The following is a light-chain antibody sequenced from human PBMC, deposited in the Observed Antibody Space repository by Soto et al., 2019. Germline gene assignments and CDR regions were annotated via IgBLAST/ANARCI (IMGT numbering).Light chain of an antibody. CDR2: EVN. Sequence: QSALTQPASVSGSPGQSITISCTGTSSDVGSYNLVSWYQQHPGKAPKLIIFEVNKRPSGVSNRFAGSKSGNTASLTSSGLLAEDEADYYCCSYARSSTLYVFGTGTKLTVL. V-gene: IGLV2-23*02. J-gene: IGLJ1*01. CDR3: CSYARSSTLYV. CDR1: SSDVGSYNL.